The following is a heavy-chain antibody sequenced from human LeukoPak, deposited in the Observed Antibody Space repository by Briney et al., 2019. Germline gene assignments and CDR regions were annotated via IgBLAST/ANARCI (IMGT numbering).Heavy chain of an antibody. Sequence: GGSLRLSCAASGFTFSSYSMNWVRQAPGKGLEWVSSISSSSSYIYYADSVKGRFTISRDNAKNSLYLQMNSLRAEDTAVYYCARDHRVVAVAGMVDASDIWGQGTMVTVSS. CDR3: ARDHRVVAVAGMVDASDI. V-gene: IGHV3-21*01. J-gene: IGHJ3*02. CDR1: GFTFSSYS. D-gene: IGHD6-19*01. CDR2: ISSSSSYI.